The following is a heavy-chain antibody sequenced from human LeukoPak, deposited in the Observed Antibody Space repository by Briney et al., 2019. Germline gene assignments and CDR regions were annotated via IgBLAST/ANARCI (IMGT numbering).Heavy chain of an antibody. CDR3: AAYYSSTFNDGLDY. D-gene: IGHD6-13*01. CDR1: GGSIRSYY. CDR2: IYYSRSN. J-gene: IGHJ4*02. V-gene: IGHV4-59*13. Sequence: SETVSLTCSVSGGSIRSYYWSGMRQPRGKAREGSGYIYYSRSNNYTPSLKSRVTISVDTSKNQFSLKLSSVTAADTAVYYCAAYYSSTFNDGLDYWGQATLVTVSS.